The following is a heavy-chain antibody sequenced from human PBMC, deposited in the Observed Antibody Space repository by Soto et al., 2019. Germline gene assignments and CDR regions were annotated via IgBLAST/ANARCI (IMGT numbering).Heavy chain of an antibody. Sequence: RASVKVSCEVSGYTLTELSMHWVRQAPGKGLEWMGGFDPEDGGTICAQKFQGRVTMPEETSTDTAYMEVSSLICEDTGVLHCATARYDFWRGYYTNDASGIWGHGTMVTVSS. D-gene: IGHD3-3*01. J-gene: IGHJ3*02. CDR2: FDPEDGGT. V-gene: IGHV1-24*01. CDR1: GYTLTELS. CDR3: ATARYDFWRGYYTNDASGI.